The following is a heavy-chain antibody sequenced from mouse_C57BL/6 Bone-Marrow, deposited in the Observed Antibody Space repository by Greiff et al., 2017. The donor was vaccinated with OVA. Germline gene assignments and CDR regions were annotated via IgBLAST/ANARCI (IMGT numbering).Heavy chain of an antibody. CDR1: GFTFSSYG. V-gene: IGHV5-6*01. CDR2: ISSGGSYT. J-gene: IGHJ2*01. D-gene: IGHD1-1*01. Sequence: EVQRVESGGDLVKPGGSLKLSCAASGFTFSSYGMSWVRQTPDNRLEWVATISSGGSYTYYTDSVKGRATMSRDNAKNTRYLQMSSLKSEDTAVYYCARHGDYGSFFDYWGQGTTLTVSS. CDR3: ARHGDYGSFFDY.